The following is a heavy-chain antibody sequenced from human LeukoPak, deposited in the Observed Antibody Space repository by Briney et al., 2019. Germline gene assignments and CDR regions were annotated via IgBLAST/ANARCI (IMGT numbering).Heavy chain of an antibody. Sequence: GASVKVSCKASGYTFTSYGISWVRQAPGQGLEWMGWISGYDGNTDYAQKFQGRLTMTTDTSTSTAYMELRSLRPDDTAIYYCVRTPPNWGFDYWGQGTLVTVSS. CDR2: ISGYDGNT. V-gene: IGHV1-18*01. CDR1: GYTFTSYG. D-gene: IGHD7-27*01. CDR3: VRTPPNWGFDY. J-gene: IGHJ4*02.